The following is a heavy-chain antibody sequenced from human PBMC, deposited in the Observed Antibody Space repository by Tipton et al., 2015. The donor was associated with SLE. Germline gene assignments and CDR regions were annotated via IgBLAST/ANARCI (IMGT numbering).Heavy chain of an antibody. CDR3: ARDRGGDYFDY. D-gene: IGHD3-10*01. J-gene: IGHJ4*02. CDR1: GGSMNSYY. V-gene: IGHV4-4*07. CDR2: IYTSEST. Sequence: TLSLTCTVSGGSMNSYYWSWIRQPAGKGLEWIGRIYTSESTNFNPSLKSRVTMSQDTSKNQFSLKLTSVTAADTAAYYCARDRGGDYFDYWGPGTLVTVSS.